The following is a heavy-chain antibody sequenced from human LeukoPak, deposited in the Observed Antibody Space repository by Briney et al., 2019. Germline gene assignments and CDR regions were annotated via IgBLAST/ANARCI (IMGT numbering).Heavy chain of an antibody. CDR2: IRSSIYGGTP. Sequence: GGSLRLSCTSSGFTFREFAVSWFRQAPGKGLEWIGFIRSSIYGGTPKAAASVKGRFIFSRDDSKGVAYLRMNSLKTEDTAVYHCTRDRGAYNLYDYWGQGTLVTVSS. V-gene: IGHV3-49*03. J-gene: IGHJ4*02. CDR3: TRDRGAYNLYDY. CDR1: GFTFREFA. D-gene: IGHD1-1*01.